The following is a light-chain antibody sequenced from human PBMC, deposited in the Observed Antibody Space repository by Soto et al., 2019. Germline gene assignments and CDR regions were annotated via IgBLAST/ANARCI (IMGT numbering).Light chain of an antibody. CDR2: GAS. V-gene: IGKV3-15*01. CDR1: QSVSRN. CDR3: QQYNNWPLT. Sequence: EIVMTQSPATLSVSPGERATLSCRASQSVSRNLAWYQQKPGQAPRLLIYGASTRATGIPARFSGSGSGTEFTLTISSLQSEDFAVYYCQQYNNWPLTFGGGPKAEIK. J-gene: IGKJ4*01.